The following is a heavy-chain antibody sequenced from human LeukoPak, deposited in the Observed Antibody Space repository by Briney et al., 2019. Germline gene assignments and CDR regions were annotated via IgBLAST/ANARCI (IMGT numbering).Heavy chain of an antibody. Sequence: GGSLRLSCAASGFTFDDYAMHWVRQAPGKGLEWVSGISWNSGSIGYADSVKGRFTISRDNAKNSLYLQMNSLRADDTAVLYCSKSSSWWGGDYYYYGMDVWGQGTTVTVSS. CDR3: SKSSSWWGGDYYYYGMDV. D-gene: IGHD6-13*01. CDR1: GFTFDDYA. V-gene: IGHV3-9*01. J-gene: IGHJ6*02. CDR2: ISWNSGSI.